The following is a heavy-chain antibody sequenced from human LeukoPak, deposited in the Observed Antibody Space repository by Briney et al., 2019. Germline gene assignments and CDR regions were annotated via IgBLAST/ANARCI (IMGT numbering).Heavy chain of an antibody. CDR2: INPAGRDT. V-gene: IGHV3-7*01. CDR3: IRWGNAADTQD. J-gene: IGHJ4*02. D-gene: IGHD6-19*01. CDR1: GFTFSSYW. Sequence: GSLRLSCEGSGFTFSSYWMGWVRQAPGKGPEWVANINPAGRDTYYVDSVKGRFTISRDNAKKSTFLQMHSLRVEDTALYHCIRWGNAADTQDWGQGTLVTVSS.